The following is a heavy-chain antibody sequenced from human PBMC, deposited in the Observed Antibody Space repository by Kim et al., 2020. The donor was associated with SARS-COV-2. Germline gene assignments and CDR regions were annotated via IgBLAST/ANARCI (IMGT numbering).Heavy chain of an antibody. Sequence: ADSVRGRVTMSRDNSKNTLYLQMNSLRAEDTAVYYCAKDGSVTAALYFFDYRGLGTLVTVSS. J-gene: IGHJ4*02. CDR3: AKDGSVTAALYFFDY. D-gene: IGHD2-15*01. V-gene: IGHV3-33*06.